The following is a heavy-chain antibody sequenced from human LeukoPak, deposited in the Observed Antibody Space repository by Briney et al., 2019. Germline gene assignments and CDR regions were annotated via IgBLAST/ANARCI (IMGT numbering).Heavy chain of an antibody. J-gene: IGHJ4*02. V-gene: IGHV3-23*01. CDR2: ICANDGNT. Sequence: HPGGSLRLSCAASEFTFSSYSMNRVRQAPGKGLEWVSVICANDGNTYYADAVKGRFTISRDNSKNMVYLQMNNLRADDTAVYYCAKSVVVITFRFDDWGQGALVTVSS. CDR3: AKSVVVITFRFDD. CDR1: EFTFSSYS. D-gene: IGHD2-15*01.